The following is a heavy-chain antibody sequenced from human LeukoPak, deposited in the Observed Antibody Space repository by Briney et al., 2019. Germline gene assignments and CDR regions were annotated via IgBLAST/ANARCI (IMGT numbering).Heavy chain of an antibody. CDR2: IYYSGST. D-gene: IGHD3-16*01. Sequence: SQTLSLTCTVSGGSISSGGYYWSWIRQHPGKGLEWIGYIYYSGSTYYNPSLKSRVTISVDTSKNQFSLKLNSVTPEDTAVYYCARMVVGDGFTIKARGSDAFDIWGQGTMVTVSS. CDR1: GGSISSGGYY. V-gene: IGHV4-31*03. J-gene: IGHJ3*02. CDR3: ARMVVGDGFTIKARGSDAFDI.